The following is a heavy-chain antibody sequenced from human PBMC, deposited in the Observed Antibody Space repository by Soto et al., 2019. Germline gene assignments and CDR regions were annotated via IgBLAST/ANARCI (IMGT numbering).Heavy chain of an antibody. CDR2: IWYDGSNK. J-gene: IGHJ1*01. CDR3: AKDRDDIVVVPAARPFQH. CDR1: GFTFSSYG. V-gene: IGHV3-33*06. Sequence: GGSMRLSCAASGFTFSSYGMHWVRQAPGKGLEWVAVIWYDGSNKYYADSVKGRFTISRDNSKNTLYLQMNSLRAEDTAVYYCAKDRDDIVVVPAARPFQHWGQGTLVTVS. D-gene: IGHD2-2*01.